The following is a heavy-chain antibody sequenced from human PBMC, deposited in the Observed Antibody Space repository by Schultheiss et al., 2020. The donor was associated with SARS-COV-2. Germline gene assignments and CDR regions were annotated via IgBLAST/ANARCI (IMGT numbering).Heavy chain of an antibody. Sequence: GESLKISCAASGFTFSSYAMSWVRQAPGKGLEWVAVISYDGGSNKYYADSVKGRFTISRDNSKNTLYLQMNSLRAEDTAVYYCVKDVGYCSSTSCYDNEVDYYYYGMDVWGQGTTVTVAS. CDR1: GFTFSSYA. J-gene: IGHJ6*02. V-gene: IGHV3-30-3*01. CDR3: VKDVGYCSSTSCYDNEVDYYYYGMDV. D-gene: IGHD2-2*01. CDR2: ISYDGGSNK.